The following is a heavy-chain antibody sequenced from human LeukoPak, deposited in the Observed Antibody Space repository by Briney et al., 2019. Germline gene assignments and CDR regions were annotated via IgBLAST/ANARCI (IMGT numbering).Heavy chain of an antibody. D-gene: IGHD2-2*01. V-gene: IGHV3-23*01. J-gene: IGHJ4*02. CDR3: AKGLVPAAIRVVDY. CDR1: GFSLSGSW. CDR2: ISASGGST. Sequence: PGGSLRLSCEASGFSLSGSWMHWVRQAPGKGLEWVSAISASGGSTYYADSVKGRFTISRDNSQNTLYLQVNSLRAEDTAVYYCAKGLVPAAIRVVDYWGQGTLVTVSS.